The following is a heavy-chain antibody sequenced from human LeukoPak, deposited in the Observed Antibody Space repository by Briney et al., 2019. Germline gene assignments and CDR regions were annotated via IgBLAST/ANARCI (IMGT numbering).Heavy chain of an antibody. CDR2: INHSGST. CDR3: ARGSSGSGSFDY. Sequence: SETLSLTCAVYGGSFSGYYWSWIRQPPGKGLEWIGEINHSGSTNYNPSLKSRVTISVDTSKNQFSLKLSSVTAADTPVYYCARGSSGSGSFDYWGQGTLVTVSS. V-gene: IGHV4-34*01. D-gene: IGHD3-10*01. CDR1: GGSFSGYY. J-gene: IGHJ4*02.